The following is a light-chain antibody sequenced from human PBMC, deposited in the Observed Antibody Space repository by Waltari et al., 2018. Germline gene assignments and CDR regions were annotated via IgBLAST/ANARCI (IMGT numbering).Light chain of an antibody. J-gene: IGLJ3*02. Sequence: QLVLTQSPSASASLGASVKLTCTLSSGHSSNILAWVQRQPEKGPRCLMTVNSDGSHTKGDEIPDRFSGSSSGAERYLTISSLQSEDEADYYCQTGGHGTWVFGGGTRLTVL. CDR1: SGHSSNI. CDR2: VNSDGSH. V-gene: IGLV4-69*01. CDR3: QTGGHGTWV.